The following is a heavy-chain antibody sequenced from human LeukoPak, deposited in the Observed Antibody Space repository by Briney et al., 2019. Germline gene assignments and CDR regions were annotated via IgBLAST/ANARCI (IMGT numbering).Heavy chain of an antibody. CDR3: AKDNIRGDSLVVDYYYYMDV. CDR1: GFILRSYA. CDR2: TQHDGDDK. V-gene: IGHV3-30*02. Sequence: GGSLRLSCEASGFILRSYAMHWVRQAPGKGLEWVAFTQHDGDDKYYADSVKGRFTISRDNSKNTLYLQMNSLRAEDTAVYYCAKDNIRGDSLVVDYYYYMDVWGKGTTVTVSS. D-gene: IGHD3-22*01. J-gene: IGHJ6*03.